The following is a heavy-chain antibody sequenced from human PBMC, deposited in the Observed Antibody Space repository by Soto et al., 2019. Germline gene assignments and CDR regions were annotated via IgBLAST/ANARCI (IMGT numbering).Heavy chain of an antibody. D-gene: IGHD2-2*01. J-gene: IGHJ6*02. Sequence: QVQLVQSGAEVKKPGSSVKVSCKASGGTFSSYTISWVRQAPGQGLEWMGRIIPILGIANYAQKFQGRVTITADXXTXTXCMELSSLQTADTAVYCCASGCSCTRCTYYYYGMDVWGQGNTVTVSS. CDR2: IIPILGIA. CDR1: GGTFSSYT. CDR3: ASGCSCTRCTYYYYGMDV. V-gene: IGHV1-69*02.